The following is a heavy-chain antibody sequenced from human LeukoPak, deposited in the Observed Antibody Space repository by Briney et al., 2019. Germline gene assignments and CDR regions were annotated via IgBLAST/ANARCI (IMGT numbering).Heavy chain of an antibody. V-gene: IGHV3-30-3*01. CDR1: GFTFSSYA. Sequence: PGGSLRLSCAASGFTFSSYAMPWVRQAPGKGLEWAAVISYDGSNKYYADSVKGRFTISRDNSKNTLYLQMNSLRAEDTAVYYCARDRSLYCSSTSCHYYYGMDVWGQGTTVTVSS. CDR3: ARDRSLYCSSTSCHYYYGMDV. D-gene: IGHD2-2*01. CDR2: ISYDGSNK. J-gene: IGHJ6*02.